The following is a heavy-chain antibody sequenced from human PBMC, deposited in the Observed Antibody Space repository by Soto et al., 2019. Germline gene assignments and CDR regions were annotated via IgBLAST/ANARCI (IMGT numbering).Heavy chain of an antibody. Sequence: LSLTCTVSGGSISSAHYYWSWIRQPPGKGLEWIGYIYYSGSTYYNPSLKGRVTISVDTSKNQFSLKLSSVTAADTAVYYCARVVTTVTTYWFDPWGQGTLVTVSS. D-gene: IGHD4-17*01. CDR2: IYYSGST. V-gene: IGHV4-30-4*01. CDR1: GGSISSAHYY. CDR3: ARVVTTVTTYWFDP. J-gene: IGHJ5*02.